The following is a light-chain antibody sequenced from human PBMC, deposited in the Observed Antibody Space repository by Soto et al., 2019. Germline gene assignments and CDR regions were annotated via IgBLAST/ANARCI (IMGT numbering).Light chain of an antibody. J-gene: IGKJ1*01. CDR2: DAS. V-gene: IGKV3-11*01. CDR3: HQRQSWPRT. Sequence: EIMMTQSPGTLSVSPGEGATLSCTASQSVSSYLAWYQQKPGQAPRLLIYDASNRATGIPARFSGSGSGTDFTLTISSLEPEDFAVYYCHQRQSWPRTFGQGTKVDIK. CDR1: QSVSSY.